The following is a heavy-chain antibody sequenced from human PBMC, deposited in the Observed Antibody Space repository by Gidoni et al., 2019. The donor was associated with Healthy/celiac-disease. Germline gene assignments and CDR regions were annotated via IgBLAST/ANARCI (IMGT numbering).Heavy chain of an antibody. Sequence: EVQLVQSGTEVKKPGESLRISCKGSGYRFSSSWISWVRQMPGKGLEWMGRVDPSDSYANYSPSFQGHVTISADKSISTAYLQWSSLRASDTAMYFCARQGGSSDYDYYMDVWGKGTTVTVSS. CDR3: ARQGGSSDYDYYMDV. CDR2: VDPSDSYA. D-gene: IGHD2-15*01. J-gene: IGHJ6*03. CDR1: GYRFSSSW. V-gene: IGHV5-10-1*03.